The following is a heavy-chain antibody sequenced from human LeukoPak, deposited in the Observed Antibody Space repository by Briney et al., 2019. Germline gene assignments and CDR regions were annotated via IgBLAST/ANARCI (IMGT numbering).Heavy chain of an antibody. V-gene: IGHV3-74*01. D-gene: IGHD3-9*01. J-gene: IGHJ4*02. CDR2: IYSDGIST. Sequence: PGGSLRLSCAASGFTFSSYWMHWVRQAPGKGLVWVSRIYSDGISTSYADSVKGRFSISRDNAENTLYLQMNSLRVEDTAVYYCVRGADTGYSSDSWGQGTLVTVSS. CDR3: VRGADTGYSSDS. CDR1: GFTFSSYW.